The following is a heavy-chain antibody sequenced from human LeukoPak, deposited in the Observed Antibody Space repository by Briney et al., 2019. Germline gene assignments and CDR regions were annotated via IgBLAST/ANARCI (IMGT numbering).Heavy chain of an antibody. V-gene: IGHV4-59*01. CDR2: IYYSGST. J-gene: IGHJ4*02. Sequence: ETLSLTCTVSGGSISSYYWSWIRQPPGKGLEWIGYIYYSGSTNYKPSLKSRVTISVETSKNQFSLKLRSVTAADTAVYYCARVTGYMIEDYFDYWGQGTLVTVSS. CDR1: GGSISSYY. CDR3: ARVTGYMIEDYFDY. D-gene: IGHD3-22*01.